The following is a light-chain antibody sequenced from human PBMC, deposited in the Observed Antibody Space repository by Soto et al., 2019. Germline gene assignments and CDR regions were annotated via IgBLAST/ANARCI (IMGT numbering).Light chain of an antibody. J-gene: IGKJ1*01. CDR1: QSLVYSNGYNY. V-gene: IGKV2-28*01. CDR2: MGS. CDR3: MQTLQTRT. Sequence: DIVVTQSPLFLPVTPGEPASISCRSSQSLVYSNGYNYLDWYLQKPGQSPQVLIYMGSNRASGVPDRFSGSGSGTDFTLKISRVEAEDVGVYYCMQTLQTRTFGQGTKVDIK.